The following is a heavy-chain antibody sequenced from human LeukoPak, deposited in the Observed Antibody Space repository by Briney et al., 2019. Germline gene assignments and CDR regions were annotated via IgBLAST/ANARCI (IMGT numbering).Heavy chain of an antibody. D-gene: IGHD4-17*01. CDR3: ARGVGYGDYALDY. V-gene: IGHV1-69*13. J-gene: IGHJ4*02. Sequence: ASVKISCKASGGTFSSYAISWVRQAPGHGLEWMGGIIPIFGTANYAQKFQGRVTITADESTSTAYMELSSLRSEDTAVYYCARGVGYGDYALDYWGQGTLVTVSS. CDR1: GGTFSSYA. CDR2: IIPIFGTA.